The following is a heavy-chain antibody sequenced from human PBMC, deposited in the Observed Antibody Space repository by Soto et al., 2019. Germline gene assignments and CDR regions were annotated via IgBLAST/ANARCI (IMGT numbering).Heavy chain of an antibody. D-gene: IGHD4-17*01. Sequence: VASVKVSCKASGYTFTDYYIQWVRQAPGQGLEYMGWISPNSGGEAHAQKFRGRVTMTRDTSVKTVYLHLSSLTSHDTALYFCARCHRGLRCHLDYWGQGTLVTVSS. CDR3: ARCHRGLRCHLDY. CDR2: ISPNSGGE. V-gene: IGHV1-2*02. CDR1: GYTFTDYY. J-gene: IGHJ4*02.